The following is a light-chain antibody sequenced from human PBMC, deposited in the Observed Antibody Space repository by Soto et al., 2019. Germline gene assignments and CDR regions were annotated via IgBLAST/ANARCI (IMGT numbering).Light chain of an antibody. CDR1: QSINTY. Sequence: DIQMTQSPSSLSASVGDRVTITCRASQSINTYLNWYQQKPGRAPRLLIYASSTLHSGVPSRFSGSASGTDFTLIISSLQPEDFATHYCQQTFIAPRTFGQGTKVDIK. CDR2: ASS. CDR3: QQTFIAPRT. V-gene: IGKV1-39*01. J-gene: IGKJ1*01.